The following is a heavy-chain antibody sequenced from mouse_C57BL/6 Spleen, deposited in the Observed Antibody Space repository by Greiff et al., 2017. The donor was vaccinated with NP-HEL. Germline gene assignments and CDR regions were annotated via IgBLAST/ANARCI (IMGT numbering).Heavy chain of an antibody. CDR3: LYYDYGWFAY. CDR1: GFNIKDDY. CDR2: IDPENGDT. D-gene: IGHD2-4*01. J-gene: IGHJ3*01. Sequence: VQLQQSGAELVRPGASVKLSCTASGFNIKDDYMHWVKQRPEQGLEWIGWIDPENGDTEYASKFQGKATITADTSSNTAYLQLSSLTSEDTAVYYCLYYDYGWFAYWGQGTLVTVSA. V-gene: IGHV14-4*01.